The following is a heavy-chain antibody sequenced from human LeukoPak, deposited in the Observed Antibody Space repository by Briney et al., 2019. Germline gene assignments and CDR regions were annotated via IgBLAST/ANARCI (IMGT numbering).Heavy chain of an antibody. D-gene: IGHD6-13*01. CDR1: AGSISSSSYY. CDR3: ARDEDTGTAPFDY. J-gene: IGHJ4*02. V-gene: IGHV4-39*07. Sequence: SETLSLTCTVSAGSISSSSYYWGWIRQRPGTGLEWIGSIYYSGSTYYNPSLKSRVTISVDTSKNQFSLKLSSVTAADTAVYYCARDEDTGTAPFDYWGQGTLVTVSS. CDR2: IYYSGST.